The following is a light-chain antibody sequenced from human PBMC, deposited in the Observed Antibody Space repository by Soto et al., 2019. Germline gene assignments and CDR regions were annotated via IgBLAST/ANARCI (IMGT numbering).Light chain of an antibody. V-gene: IGKV3-20*01. CDR2: NAF. Sequence: TLSLSPGERATLSCRARQSVSSSYLAWYQQKPGQAPRLLIYNAFNRATGIPDRFSGSGSGTDFTLTISRLEPEDFAVYYCQQYGSSPGTFGGGTKVDIK. CDR1: QSVSSSY. CDR3: QQYGSSPGT. J-gene: IGKJ4*01.